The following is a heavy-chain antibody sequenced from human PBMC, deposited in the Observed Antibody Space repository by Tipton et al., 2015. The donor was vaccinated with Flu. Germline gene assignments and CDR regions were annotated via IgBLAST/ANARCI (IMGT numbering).Heavy chain of an antibody. CDR3: ARDYLLGDLSFFDN. J-gene: IGHJ4*02. CDR1: GDSISSYY. Sequence: TLSLTCTVSGDSISSYYWSWIRQPAGKGLEWIGRIYTSGSINYNASLRSRVTMSVDTSKNQFSLKLSSGTVADTAVYYCARDYLLGDLSFFDNWGQGTLVTVSS. CDR2: IYTSGSI. V-gene: IGHV4-4*07. D-gene: IGHD3-16*02.